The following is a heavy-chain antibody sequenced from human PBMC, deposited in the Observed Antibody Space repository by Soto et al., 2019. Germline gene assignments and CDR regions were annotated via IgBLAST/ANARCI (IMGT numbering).Heavy chain of an antibody. J-gene: IGHJ4*02. V-gene: IGHV1-46*01. Sequence: ASVKVSCKASGYTFTSYYMHWVRQAPGQGLEWMGIINPSGGSTSYAQKFQGRVTMTRDTSTSTVYMELSSLRSEDTAVYYCAANELSSSGYYFGDYWGQGTLVTVSS. D-gene: IGHD3-22*01. CDR1: GYTFTSYY. CDR3: AANELSSSGYYFGDY. CDR2: INPSGGST.